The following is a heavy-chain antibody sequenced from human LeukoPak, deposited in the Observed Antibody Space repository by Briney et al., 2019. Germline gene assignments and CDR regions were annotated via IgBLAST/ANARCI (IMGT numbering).Heavy chain of an antibody. CDR2: IYSGGNT. CDR1: GGSITSGDYY. CDR3: ARGYDY. Sequence: PSETLSLTCTVSGGSITSGDYYWSWIHQTPGKGLEWVSVIYSGGNTYYADSVKGRFTISRDNSKNTLYLQMNSLRAEDTAVYYCARGYDYWGQGTLVTVSS. J-gene: IGHJ4*02. V-gene: IGHV3-53*03.